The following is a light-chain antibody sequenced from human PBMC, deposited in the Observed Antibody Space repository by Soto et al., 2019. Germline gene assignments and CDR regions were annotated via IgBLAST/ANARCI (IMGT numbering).Light chain of an antibody. CDR3: QQYNSYWT. CDR1: QSMSLF. CDR2: SAS. J-gene: IGKJ1*01. V-gene: IGKV1-39*01. Sequence: IEMTQSPSSLSASVGDRITITCRASQSMSLFLNWYQQKPGKAPKLLIYSASTLQSGVPSRFSGSGSGPDFTLTISSLQPEDFATYYCQQYNSYWTFGQGTKVDIK.